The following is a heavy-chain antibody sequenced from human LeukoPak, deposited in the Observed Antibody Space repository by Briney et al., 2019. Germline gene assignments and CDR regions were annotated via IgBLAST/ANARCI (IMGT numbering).Heavy chain of an antibody. J-gene: IGHJ5*02. CDR3: AREIVVVPAEIPYNSSDP. V-gene: IGHV4-38-2*02. CDR2: IYHSGST. Sequence: KPSETLSLTCAVSGYPISSGYYWGWIRQPRGKGLEWIGSIYHSGSTYHNPSLKSRVTILVDTSKNQFSLKLSSVTAADTAGYYCAREIVVVPAEIPYNSSDPWGQGTLVTVSS. D-gene: IGHD2-2*01. CDR1: GYPISSGYY.